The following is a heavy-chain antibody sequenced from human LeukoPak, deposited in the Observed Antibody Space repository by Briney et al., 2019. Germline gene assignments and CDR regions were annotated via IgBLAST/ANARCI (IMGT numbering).Heavy chain of an antibody. CDR1: GFTFSSYG. Sequence: AGGSLRLSCAASGFTFSSYGMHWVRQAPGKGLEWVAVISYDGSNKYYADSVKGRFTISRDNSKNTLYLQMNSLRAEDTAVYYCAKALIRSCGDCVVYYYGMDVWGQGTTVTVSS. J-gene: IGHJ6*02. V-gene: IGHV3-30*18. CDR2: ISYDGSNK. D-gene: IGHD2-21*02. CDR3: AKALIRSCGDCVVYYYGMDV.